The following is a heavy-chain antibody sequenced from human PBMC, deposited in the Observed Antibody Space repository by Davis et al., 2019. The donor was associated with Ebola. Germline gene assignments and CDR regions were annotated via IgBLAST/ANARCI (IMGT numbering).Heavy chain of an antibody. CDR1: GFTVSSND. D-gene: IGHD6-13*01. CDR2: IYSGGYT. V-gene: IGHV3-53*01. J-gene: IGHJ5*02. CDR3: ARVESVGGGQQLGWFDP. Sequence: PGGSLRLSCAASGFTVSSNDVTWVRQAPGKGLEWVSVIYSGGYTYYTNSVRGRFTISRDNSENTLYLQMSSLRAEDTAVYYCARVESVGGGQQLGWFDPWGQGTLVTVSS.